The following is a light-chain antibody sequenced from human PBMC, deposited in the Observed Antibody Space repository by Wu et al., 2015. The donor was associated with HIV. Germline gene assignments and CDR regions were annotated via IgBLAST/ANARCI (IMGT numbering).Light chain of an antibody. CDR1: QSISSW. Sequence: DIQMTQSPSTLSASVGDSVTITCRASQSISSWLAWYQQKPGKAPKLLIYKASSLESGVPSRFSGSGSGTEFTLTISSLQPEDVATYYCQKYNTAPWTFGQGTKVEMK. V-gene: IGKV1-5*03. CDR3: QKYNTAPWT. J-gene: IGKJ1*01. CDR2: KAS.